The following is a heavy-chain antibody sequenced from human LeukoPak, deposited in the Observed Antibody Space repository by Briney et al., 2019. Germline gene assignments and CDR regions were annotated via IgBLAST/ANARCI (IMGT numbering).Heavy chain of an antibody. Sequence: PGGSLRLSCAASGFIFSTYAMTWVRQAPGKGLEWVSGISGSGGSTHYADSVKGRFTISRDNSKNTLYLQMNSLRAEDTAVYYCAKRWLLQYWGQGTLVTVSS. D-gene: IGHD3-22*01. CDR2: ISGSGGST. CDR1: GFIFSTYA. CDR3: AKRWLLQY. J-gene: IGHJ4*02. V-gene: IGHV3-23*01.